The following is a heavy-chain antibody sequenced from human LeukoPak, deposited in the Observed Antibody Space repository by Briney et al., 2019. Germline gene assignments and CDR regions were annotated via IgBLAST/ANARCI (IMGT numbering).Heavy chain of an antibody. J-gene: IGHJ3*02. CDR2: IKSEADGGTT. V-gene: IGHV3-15*01. CDR3: TIGYDYGDSDDAFDI. Sequence: PGGSLRLSCAASGFTFTNAWMSWVRQGPGKGLDWVGRIKSEADGGTTDYAAPVKGRFTISRDDSKNTLYLQMNSLKTEDTAVYYCTIGYDYGDSDDAFDIWGQGTMVTVSS. CDR1: GFTFTNAW. D-gene: IGHD4-17*01.